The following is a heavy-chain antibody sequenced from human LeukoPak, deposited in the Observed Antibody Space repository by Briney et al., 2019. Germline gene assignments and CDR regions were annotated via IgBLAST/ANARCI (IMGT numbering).Heavy chain of an antibody. CDR2: IYYSGRT. D-gene: IGHD2-15*01. Sequence: PSETLSLTCTVSGGSISSSSYYWGWIRQPPGKGLEWLGTIYYSGRTYYNPSLKSRVTISVDTSKNQFSLKLSSVTAADTAVYYCARLGCSGGSCYSGHWGQGTLVTVSS. CDR3: ARLGCSGGSCYSGH. CDR1: GGSISSSSYY. V-gene: IGHV4-39*01. J-gene: IGHJ4*02.